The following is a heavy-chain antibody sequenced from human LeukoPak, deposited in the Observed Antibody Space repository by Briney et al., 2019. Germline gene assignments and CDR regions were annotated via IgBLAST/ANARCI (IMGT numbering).Heavy chain of an antibody. J-gene: IGHJ4*02. CDR1: GYTLTELS. D-gene: IGHD3-10*01. V-gene: IGHV1-24*01. Sequence: GASVKVSCKVSGYTLTELSMHWVRQAPGKGLEWMGGFDPEDGETIYAQKFQGRVTMTEDTSTDTAYMELSSLRSEDTAVYYCATDPYGSGSYYNNYLGQGTLVTVSS. CDR2: FDPEDGET. CDR3: ATDPYGSGSYYNNY.